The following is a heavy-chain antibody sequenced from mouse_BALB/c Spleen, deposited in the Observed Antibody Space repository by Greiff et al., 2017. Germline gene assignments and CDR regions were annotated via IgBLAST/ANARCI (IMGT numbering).Heavy chain of an antibody. CDR1: GFTFSSYG. Sequence: EVHLVESGGDLVKPGGSLKLSCAASGFTFSSYGMSWVRQTPDKRLEWVATISSGGSYTYYPDSVKGRFTISRDNAKNTLYLQMSSLKSEDTAMYYCARHVNYGSSYTWFAYWGQGTLVTVSA. D-gene: IGHD1-1*01. V-gene: IGHV5-6*01. J-gene: IGHJ3*01. CDR3: ARHVNYGSSYTWFAY. CDR2: ISSGGSYT.